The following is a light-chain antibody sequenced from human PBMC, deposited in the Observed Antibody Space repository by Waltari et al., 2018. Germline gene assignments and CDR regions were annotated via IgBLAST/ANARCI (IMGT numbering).Light chain of an antibody. V-gene: IGKV1-12*01. J-gene: IGKJ3*01. CDR1: QGINNW. CDR2: SAS. Sequence: DIQMTQSPSSVSASVGDRVTITCRASQGINNWLAWYQQKPGRAPKLLIYSASTLQSGVPSRVRGSGYGTEFTLTISSLQSEDFAVYYCQQAYSFPFTFGPGTKVDI. CDR3: QQAYSFPFT.